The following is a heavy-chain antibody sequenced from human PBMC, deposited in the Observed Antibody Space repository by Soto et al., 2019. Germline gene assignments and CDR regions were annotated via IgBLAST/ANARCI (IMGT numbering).Heavy chain of an antibody. CDR3: ARDGREESGMDV. Sequence: QVQLQESGPGLVRPSETLSLTCTVSGGSISSHYWSWVRQAPGQGLEWIGHIYYRGSTKYNPSLKSRCTISVDTSKNQFSLKLNSVSTADTAVYYCARDGREESGMDVWGQGSNVTVSS. CDR2: IYYRGST. D-gene: IGHD1-26*01. J-gene: IGHJ6*02. CDR1: GGSISSHY. V-gene: IGHV4-59*11.